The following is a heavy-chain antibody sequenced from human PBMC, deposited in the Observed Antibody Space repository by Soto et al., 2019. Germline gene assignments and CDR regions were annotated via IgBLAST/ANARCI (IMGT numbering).Heavy chain of an antibody. D-gene: IGHD1-26*01. J-gene: IGHJ6*02. CDR2: INPIIGIT. V-gene: IGHV1-3*01. CDR1: GYTFTSYA. Sequence: GASVKVSCKASGYTFTSYAMHWVREAPGQRLEWMGRINPIIGITKYSQKFQGRVTITADKSTSTAYMELNSLRAEDTAVYYCARDRGWEHYYYYGMDVWGQGTTVTVSS. CDR3: ARDRGWEHYYYYGMDV.